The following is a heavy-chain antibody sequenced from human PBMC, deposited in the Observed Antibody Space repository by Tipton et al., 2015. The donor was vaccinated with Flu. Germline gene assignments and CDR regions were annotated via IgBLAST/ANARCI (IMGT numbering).Heavy chain of an antibody. CDR2: MYTSGST. Sequence: TLSLTCTVSGGSISSSSYYWSWIRQPAGKGLEWIGRMYTSGSTNYNPSLKSRVTISVDTSRNQFYLKLSSVTAADTAVYYCGRIRWEMSTVITDWYFDLWGRGTLVTVSS. D-gene: IGHD4-11*01. V-gene: IGHV4-61*02. CDR3: GRIRWEMSTVITDWYFDL. CDR1: GGSISSSSYY. J-gene: IGHJ2*01.